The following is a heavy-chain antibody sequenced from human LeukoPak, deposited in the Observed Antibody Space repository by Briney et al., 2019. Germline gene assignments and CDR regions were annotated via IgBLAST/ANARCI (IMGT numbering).Heavy chain of an antibody. Sequence: SETLSLTCTVSGGSISSSTSYWGWIRQPPGKGLEWIGTISYSGNTYYNPSLRSRGTISLDTSNNQFSLELSSVTAADTAVYYCTRESLGRPPADWGQGTLVTVSS. CDR3: TRESLGRPPAD. J-gene: IGHJ4*02. CDR2: ISYSGNT. V-gene: IGHV4-39*07. CDR1: GGSISSSTSY. D-gene: IGHD1-14*01.